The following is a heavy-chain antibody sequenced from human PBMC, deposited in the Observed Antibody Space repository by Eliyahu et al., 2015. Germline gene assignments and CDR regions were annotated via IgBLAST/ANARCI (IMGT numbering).Heavy chain of an antibody. D-gene: IGHD5-24*01. Sequence: QVQLQQWGTGLRKPSETLSLTXGXLGGSFXHXYXNWIRXPPGXGLEWIGDXSPSGDTYYNPXLRSRVTLSIDTSEKQXTLNLRSVTAADTAVYYCAKGRAFVADGVWSPNGLDVWGRGTPVRVSS. V-gene: IGHV4-34*02. CDR2: XSPSGDT. J-gene: IGHJ6*02. CDR1: GGSFXHXY. CDR3: AKGRAFVADGVWSPNGLDV.